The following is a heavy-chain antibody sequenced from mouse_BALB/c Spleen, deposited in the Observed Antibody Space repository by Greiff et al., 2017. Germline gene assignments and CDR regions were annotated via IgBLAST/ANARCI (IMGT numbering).Heavy chain of an antibody. CDR2: IRNKANGYTT. CDR1: GFTFTDYY. Sequence: EVMLVESGGGLVQPGGSLRLSCATSGFTFTDYYMSWVRQPPGKALEWLGFIRNKANGYTTEYNASVKGRFTISRDNSQSILYLQMNTLRAEDSATYYCARDPSYYYGSSGLFDYWGQGTTLTVSS. V-gene: IGHV7-3*02. D-gene: IGHD1-1*01. CDR3: ARDPSYYYGSSGLFDY. J-gene: IGHJ2*01.